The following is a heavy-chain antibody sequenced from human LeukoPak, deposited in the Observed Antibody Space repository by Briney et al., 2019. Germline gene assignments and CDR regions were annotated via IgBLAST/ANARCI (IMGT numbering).Heavy chain of an antibody. CDR1: GFTFSSYW. CDR3: ALLAVASDFDY. Sequence: GGSLRLSCEASGFTFSSYWMTWVRQAPGKGLEWVSNIASSGTTIYYTDSVKGRFSISRDNAKSSLYLQMNSLRVEDTAVYYCALLAVASDFDYWGQGALVTVSS. V-gene: IGHV3-48*04. CDR2: IASSGTTI. D-gene: IGHD6-19*01. J-gene: IGHJ4*02.